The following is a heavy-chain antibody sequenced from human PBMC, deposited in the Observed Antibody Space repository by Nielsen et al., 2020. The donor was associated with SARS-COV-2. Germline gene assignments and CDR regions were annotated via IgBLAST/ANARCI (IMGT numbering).Heavy chain of an antibody. D-gene: IGHD1-1*01. V-gene: IGHV3-74*01. J-gene: IGHJ4*02. CDR3: TNWNDGY. CDR1: GFTFSNSW. Sequence: GEPLKISCSASGFTFSNSWMHWVRQAPGKVLVLVSRISPDGDIVNYADSVRGRFTTSRDNAKNTLYLQMNSLRAEDTAVYFCTNWNDGYWGQGTPVTVSS. CDR2: ISPDGDIV.